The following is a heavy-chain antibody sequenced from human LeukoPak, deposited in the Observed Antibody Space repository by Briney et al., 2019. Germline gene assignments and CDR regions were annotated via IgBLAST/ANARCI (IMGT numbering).Heavy chain of an antibody. Sequence: SQTLSLTCTVSGGSVSSGGYYWVWIRQRPGKGLEWIGYIYYTGSTSYNPSLKSRLTIAVDTSKNPFSLKLSSVTAADTAVYYCARPLNTGLDSFDVWGQGTMVTVSS. CDR3: ARPLNTGLDSFDV. J-gene: IGHJ3*01. V-gene: IGHV4-31*03. CDR1: GGSVSSGGYY. D-gene: IGHD3-10*01. CDR2: IYYTGST.